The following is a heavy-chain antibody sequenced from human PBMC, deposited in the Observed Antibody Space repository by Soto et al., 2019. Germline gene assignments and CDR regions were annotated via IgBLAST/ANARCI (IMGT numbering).Heavy chain of an antibody. CDR3: AREGYCSGGSCYYYYGMDV. CDR2: MNPNSGNT. V-gene: IGHV1-8*01. CDR1: GYTFTSYD. J-gene: IGHJ6*02. D-gene: IGHD2-15*01. Sequence: QVQLVQSGAEVKKPGASVKVSCKASGYTFTSYDINWVRQATGQGLEWMGWMNPNSGNTGYAQKFQGRVTMTRSTSISTAYMELSSLRSEDTAVYYCAREGYCSGGSCYYYYGMDVWGQGTTVTVSS.